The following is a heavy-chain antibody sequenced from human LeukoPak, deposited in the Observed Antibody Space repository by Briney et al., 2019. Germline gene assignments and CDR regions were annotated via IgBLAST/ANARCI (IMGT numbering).Heavy chain of an antibody. D-gene: IGHD3-10*01. J-gene: IGHJ4*02. Sequence: SETLSLTCTVSGGSISSGGYYWGWIRQHPGKGLEWIGYIYYSGSTYYNPSLKSRVTISVDTSKNQFSLKLSSVTAADTAVYYCARAVAGSGSYQKGRYYFDYWGQGTLVTVSS. CDR3: ARAVAGSGSYQKGRYYFDY. CDR1: GGSISSGGYY. CDR2: IYYSGST. V-gene: IGHV4-31*03.